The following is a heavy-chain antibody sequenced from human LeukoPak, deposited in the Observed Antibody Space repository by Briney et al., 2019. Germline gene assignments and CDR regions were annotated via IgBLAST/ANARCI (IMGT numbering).Heavy chain of an antibody. D-gene: IGHD2-2*01. CDR1: GFTFSSYA. J-gene: IGHJ4*02. CDR3: AKEPSCSSTSCYAYDY. Sequence: GGSLRLSCAASGFTFSSYAMSWVRQAPGKGLEWVSAISGSGGSTYYADSVKGRSTISRDNSKNTLYLQMNSLRAEDTAVYYCAKEPSCSSTSCYAYDYWGQGTLVTVSS. V-gene: IGHV3-23*01. CDR2: ISGSGGST.